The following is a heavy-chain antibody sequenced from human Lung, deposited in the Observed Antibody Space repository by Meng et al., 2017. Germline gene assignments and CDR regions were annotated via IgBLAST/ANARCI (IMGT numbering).Heavy chain of an antibody. CDR3: ARGTPGRSYSDY. V-gene: IGHV1-18*01. CDR2: LGAHDGDT. Sequence: QGQPGQAGPEGKKPGAAGKGACKASEYTFTGYGVSWVRQAPGQGLEWMAWLGAHDGDTSHAPKFQGRVTVSADRPTATAYMELRSLRSDDTAVYYCARGTPGRSYSDYWGQGTLVTVSS. J-gene: IGHJ4*02. D-gene: IGHD3-10*01. CDR1: EYTFTGYG.